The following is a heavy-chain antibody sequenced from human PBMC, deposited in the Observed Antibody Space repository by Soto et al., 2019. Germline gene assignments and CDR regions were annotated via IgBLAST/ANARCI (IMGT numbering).Heavy chain of an antibody. D-gene: IGHD4-17*01. J-gene: IGHJ5*02. CDR3: ARDRNSDYGDYVARGFDP. CDR2: IIPIFGTA. CDR1: GGTFSSYA. V-gene: IGHV1-69*01. Sequence: QVQLVQSGAEVKKPGSSVKVSCKASGGTFSSYAISWVRQALGQGLEWMGGIIPIFGTANYAQKFQGRVTITADESTSTAYMELSSLRSEDTAVYYCARDRNSDYGDYVARGFDPWGQGTLVTVSS.